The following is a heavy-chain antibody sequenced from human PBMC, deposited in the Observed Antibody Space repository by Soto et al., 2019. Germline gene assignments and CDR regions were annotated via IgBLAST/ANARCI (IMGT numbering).Heavy chain of an antibody. V-gene: IGHV3-11*01. D-gene: IGHD5-18*01. CDR1: GGSISSYY. Sequence: LSLTCTVSGGSISSYYWSWIRQPPGKGLEWISYISSRGSSIYYADSVKGRFTISRDDSKNTVYLQMNSLKIDDTAVYYCTSRRDWTAVDPFDYWGLGTLVTVSS. J-gene: IGHJ4*02. CDR2: ISSRGSSI. CDR3: TSRRDWTAVDPFDY.